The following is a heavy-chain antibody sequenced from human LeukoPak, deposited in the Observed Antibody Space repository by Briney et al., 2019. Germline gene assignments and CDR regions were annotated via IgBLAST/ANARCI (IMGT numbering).Heavy chain of an antibody. Sequence: GASVKVSCKASGYTFSGHYLHWVRQAPGQGLEWMGRINPNTGVTQYTENLQGRVTMTRDTSISTAYMELRSLTSEDTAVHYCVRDGEGVAISLNYWFAPWGQGTLVTVSS. D-gene: IGHD3-10*01. V-gene: IGHV1-2*06. CDR3: VRDGEGVAISLNYWFAP. CDR2: INPNTGVT. J-gene: IGHJ5*02. CDR1: GYTFSGHY.